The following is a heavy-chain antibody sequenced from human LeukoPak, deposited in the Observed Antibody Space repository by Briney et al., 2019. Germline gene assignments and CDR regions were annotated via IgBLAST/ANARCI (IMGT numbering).Heavy chain of an antibody. CDR3: AKVAPVRDFDY. CDR2: ISDSCGST. D-gene: IGHD4-17*01. Sequence: GGSLRLSCAASGFTFSSYAMSGGRQAPGKGLELVSAISDSCGSTYCADSVKSRFTISRDNSKNPLYLQMNSLRAEDTAVYYCAKVAPVRDFDYWGQGTLVTVSS. CDR1: GFTFSSYA. V-gene: IGHV3-23*01. J-gene: IGHJ4*02.